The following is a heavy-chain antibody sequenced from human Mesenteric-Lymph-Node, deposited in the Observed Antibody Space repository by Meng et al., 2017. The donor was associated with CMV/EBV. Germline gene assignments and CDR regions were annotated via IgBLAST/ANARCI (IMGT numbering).Heavy chain of an antibody. V-gene: IGHV4-39*07. CDR3: LGGYSYGSDY. CDR2: IYYSGST. CDR1: GGSISSSSYY. Sequence: SETLSLTCTVSGGSISSSSYYWGWIRQPPGKGLEWIGSIYYSGSTYYNPSLKSRVTISVDTSKNQFSLKLSSVTAADTAVYYCLGGYSYGSDYWGQGTLVTVSS. D-gene: IGHD5-18*01. J-gene: IGHJ4*02.